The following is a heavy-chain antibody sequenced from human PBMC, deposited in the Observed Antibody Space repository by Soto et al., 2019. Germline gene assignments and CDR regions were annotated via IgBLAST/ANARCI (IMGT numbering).Heavy chain of an antibody. CDR1: GGTFSSYT. CDR2: IIPILGIA. Sequence: QVQLVQSGAEVKKPGSSVKVSCKASGGTFSSYTISWVRQAPGQGLEWMGRIIPILGIANYAQKFQGRVTXTXXKSTSTAYMERSSLRSEDTAVYYCASQSNLQLPPSWGQGTLVTVSS. V-gene: IGHV1-69*02. CDR3: ASQSNLQLPPS. J-gene: IGHJ4*02. D-gene: IGHD3-10*01.